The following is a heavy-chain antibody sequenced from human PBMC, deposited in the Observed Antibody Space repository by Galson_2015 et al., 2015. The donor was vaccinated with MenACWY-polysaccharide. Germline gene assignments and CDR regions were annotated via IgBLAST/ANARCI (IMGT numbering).Heavy chain of an antibody. Sequence: SLRLSCAASGFTFSNYWMSWLRQAPGKGLEWVANIKKDGGEKYYVDSVKGRFTISRDNAKNSLYLQMNSLRVEDTAVFYCARGHYVMDVWGQGTTVTVSS. V-gene: IGHV3-7*01. CDR3: ARGHYVMDV. CDR1: GFTFSNYW. CDR2: IKKDGGEK. J-gene: IGHJ6*02.